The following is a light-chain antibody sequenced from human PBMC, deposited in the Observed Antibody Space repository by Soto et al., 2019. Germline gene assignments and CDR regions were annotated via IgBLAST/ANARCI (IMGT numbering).Light chain of an antibody. CDR1: KTVSSNY. CDR3: QQYTGPPTP. CDR2: GAS. Sequence: ENLFKQSPDTLSLSPGERSTVSCRASKTVSSNYLAWCQQRPGQAPRLLIYGASTRAAGIPDRFSGSGSGTDFTLTITRLEPNDSAVYFCQQYTGPPTPFGQGTRLEI. J-gene: IGKJ5*01. V-gene: IGKV3-20*01.